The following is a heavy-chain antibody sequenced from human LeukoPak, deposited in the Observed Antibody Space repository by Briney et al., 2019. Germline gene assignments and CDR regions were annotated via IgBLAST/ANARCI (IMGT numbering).Heavy chain of an antibody. CDR1: GGFIRRYY. J-gene: IGHJ5*02. Sequence: SETLSLTCTVSGGFIRRYYWRWIRQPPAKGLEWMGYIYYSGSTNYNPSLMSRVTISIDTSKNQFSLKLSSVTAADTAVYYCARDLGYYGSGGSDRFDPWGQGTLVTVSS. CDR2: IYYSGST. D-gene: IGHD3-10*01. CDR3: ARDLGYYGSGGSDRFDP. V-gene: IGHV4-59*01.